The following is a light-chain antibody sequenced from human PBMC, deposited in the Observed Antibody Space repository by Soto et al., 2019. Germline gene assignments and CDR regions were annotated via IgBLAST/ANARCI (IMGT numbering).Light chain of an antibody. CDR2: STT. CDR1: TGAVTSSYY. V-gene: IGLV7-43*01. Sequence: QAVVTQEASLTVSPGGTVTLTCASSTGAVTSSYYPNWFQQKPGQPPRALIYSTTYKHSWTPARFSGSLLGGKAALTLSGVQPEDEADYYCLLFYGEGVVFGGGTKLTVL. J-gene: IGLJ2*01. CDR3: LLFYGEGVV.